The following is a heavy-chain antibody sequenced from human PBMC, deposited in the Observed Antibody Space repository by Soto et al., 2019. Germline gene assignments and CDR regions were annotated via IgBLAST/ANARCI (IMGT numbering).Heavy chain of an antibody. CDR1: GFTFGDYS. CDR3: TRDTFLSSGWYGIGNY. V-gene: IGHV3-49*03. CDR2: IRSKAYGGTT. J-gene: IGHJ4*02. Sequence: PILSCTASGFTFGDYSMSWFRQAPGKGLEWVGFIRSKAYGGTTEYAASVKGRFTISRDDSKGIAYLQMNSLKTEDTAVYYCTRDTFLSSGWYGIGNYWGQGTLVTVSS. D-gene: IGHD6-19*01.